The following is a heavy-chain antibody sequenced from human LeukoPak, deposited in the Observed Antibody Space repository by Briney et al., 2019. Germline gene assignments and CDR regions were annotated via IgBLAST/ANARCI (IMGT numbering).Heavy chain of an antibody. Sequence: GGSLRLSCAASGFTFSDYYMSWLRQAPGKWLEWVSYISSSGSTIYYADSVKGRFTISRDNAKNSLYLQMNSLRAEDTAVYYCAGEYVGNSVADYWGQGALVTVSS. V-gene: IGHV3-11*04. CDR1: GFTFSDYY. D-gene: IGHD4-23*01. J-gene: IGHJ4*02. CDR3: AGEYVGNSVADY. CDR2: ISSSGSTI.